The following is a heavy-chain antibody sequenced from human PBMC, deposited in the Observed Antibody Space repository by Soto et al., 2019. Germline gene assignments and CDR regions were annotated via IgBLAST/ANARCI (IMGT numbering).Heavy chain of an antibody. Sequence: SETLSLTCTVSGGSMISYYWSWIRQPPGKGLEWIGFIYYSGSTNYNPSLKSRVTISLDTSKNQFSLTLSSVTAADTAVYYCARHNYGSGSTYFDYWGQGTLVTVSS. J-gene: IGHJ4*02. CDR3: ARHNYGSGSTYFDY. D-gene: IGHD3-10*01. CDR1: GGSMISYY. V-gene: IGHV4-59*08. CDR2: IYYSGST.